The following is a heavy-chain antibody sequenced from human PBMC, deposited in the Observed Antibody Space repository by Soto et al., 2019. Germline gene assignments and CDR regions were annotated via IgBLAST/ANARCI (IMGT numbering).Heavy chain of an antibody. Sequence: SETLSLTCTVSGGSISSYYWSWIRQPPGKGLEWIGYIYYSGSTNYNPSLKSRVTISVDTSKNQFSLKLSSVTAADTAVYYCARETATYYMDVWGKGTTVTGSS. CDR3: ARETATYYMDV. V-gene: IGHV4-59*08. J-gene: IGHJ6*03. CDR2: IYYSGST. CDR1: GGSISSYY.